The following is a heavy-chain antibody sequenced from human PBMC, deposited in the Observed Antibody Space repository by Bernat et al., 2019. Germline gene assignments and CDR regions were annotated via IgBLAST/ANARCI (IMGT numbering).Heavy chain of an antibody. CDR1: GYTFTSYA. CDR3: ARDPYGSSKPYLFDC. CDR2: INAGNGNT. D-gene: IGHD6-6*01. Sequence: QVQLVQSGAEVKKPGASVKVSCKASGYTFTSYAMHWVRQAPGQRLEWMGWINAGNGNTKYSQKFQGRVTITRDTSASTAYMELSSLRSEDTAVYYCARDPYGSSKPYLFDCWGQGTLVTVSS. V-gene: IGHV1-3*01. J-gene: IGHJ4*02.